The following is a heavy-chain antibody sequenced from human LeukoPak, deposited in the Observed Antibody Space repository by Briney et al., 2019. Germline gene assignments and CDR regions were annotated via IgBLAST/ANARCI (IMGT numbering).Heavy chain of an antibody. J-gene: IGHJ3*02. CDR3: ARRAGNSGYFSDAFDI. D-gene: IGHD3-22*01. Sequence: GESLKISCQTSGFMFTTYWIGWVRQMPGKGLEWMGIIYPGDSTTRYSPSFQGQVTISADKSITTAYLQWSSLKASDTAMFYCARRAGNSGYFSDAFDIWGQGTMVTVSS. V-gene: IGHV5-51*01. CDR1: GFMFTTYW. CDR2: IYPGDSTT.